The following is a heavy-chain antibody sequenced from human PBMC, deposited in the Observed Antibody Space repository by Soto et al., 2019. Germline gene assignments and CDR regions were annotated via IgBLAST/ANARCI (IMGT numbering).Heavy chain of an antibody. CDR3: ARDRVQTYYGSAYGMDV. CDR2: IYYSGST. V-gene: IGHV4-31*03. D-gene: IGHD3-10*01. CDR1: GGSISSGGYY. Sequence: TLSLTCTVSGGSISSGGYYWSWIRQHPGKGLEWIGYIYYSGSTYYNPSLKSRVTISVDTSKNQFSLKLSSVTAADTAVYYCARDRVQTYYGSAYGMDVWGQGTTVTVSS. J-gene: IGHJ6*02.